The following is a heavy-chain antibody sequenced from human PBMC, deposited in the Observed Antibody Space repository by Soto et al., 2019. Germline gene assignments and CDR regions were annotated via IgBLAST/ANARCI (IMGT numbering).Heavy chain of an antibody. Sequence: QVQLVQSGAEVKKPGASVKVSCKASGYTFSTYAMHWVRQAPGQRLEWMGWINAGNGNTKYSQKVQGRVTITRDTSASTAYMGLSSLRSEDTAVYYCARDPWGYYGMDVWGQGTTVTVSS. V-gene: IGHV1-3*01. CDR2: INAGNGNT. D-gene: IGHD3-16*01. CDR1: GYTFSTYA. J-gene: IGHJ6*02. CDR3: ARDPWGYYGMDV.